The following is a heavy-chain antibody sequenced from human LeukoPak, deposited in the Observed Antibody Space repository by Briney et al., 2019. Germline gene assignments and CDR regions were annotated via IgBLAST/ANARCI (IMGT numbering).Heavy chain of an antibody. J-gene: IGHJ4*02. CDR3: AKVGRVGATTRTFFDY. CDR1: GFTFSSYA. CDR2: ISGSGGST. D-gene: IGHD1-26*01. V-gene: IGHV3-23*01. Sequence: PGGSLRLSCAASGFTFSSYAMSWVRQAPGKGLEWVSAISGSGGSTYYADSVKGRFTISRDNSKNTLYLQMNSLRAEDTAVYYCAKVGRVGATTRTFFDYWGQGTLVTVSS.